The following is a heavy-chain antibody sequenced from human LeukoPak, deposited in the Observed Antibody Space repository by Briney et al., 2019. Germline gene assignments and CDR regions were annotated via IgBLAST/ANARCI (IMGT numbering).Heavy chain of an antibody. Sequence: SETLSLTCTVSGGSISSSSYYWGWIRQPPGKGLEWIGSIYYSGSTYYNPSLKSRVTISVDTSKNQFSLKLSSVTAADTAVYYCARVVTAAIREELRYFDYWGQGTLVTVSS. CDR1: GGSISSSSYY. CDR2: IYYSGST. V-gene: IGHV4-39*07. D-gene: IGHD3-10*01. CDR3: ARVVTAAIREELRYFDY. J-gene: IGHJ4*02.